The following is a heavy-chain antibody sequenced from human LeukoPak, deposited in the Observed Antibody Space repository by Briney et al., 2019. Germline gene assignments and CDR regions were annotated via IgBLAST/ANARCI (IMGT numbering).Heavy chain of an antibody. J-gene: IGHJ4*02. Sequence: GGSLRLSCAASGFTFSSYSMNWVRQAPGKGLEWVSSISSSSSYIYYADSVKGRFTISRDNAKNSLYLQMNSLRAEDTALYYCAKGISTSGPYGSGSLDYWGQGTLVTVSS. CDR2: ISSSSSYI. D-gene: IGHD3-10*01. CDR3: AKGISTSGPYGSGSLDY. V-gene: IGHV3-21*04. CDR1: GFTFSSYS.